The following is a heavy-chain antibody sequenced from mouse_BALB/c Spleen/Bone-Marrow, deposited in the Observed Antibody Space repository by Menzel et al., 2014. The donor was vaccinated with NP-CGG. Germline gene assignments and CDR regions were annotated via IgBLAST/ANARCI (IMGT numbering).Heavy chain of an antibody. CDR2: IYPGDGDS. Sequence: VQLQQSGPELVRPGASVKISCKASGYESSDSWMNWVKQRPGQGLEWIGRIYPGDGDSIYNGKFKGKATLTSDTFSSTAYMQLSSLTSVDSAVYFCARSLSVVTPMDYWGQGTSVTVSS. CDR3: ARSLSVVTPMDY. D-gene: IGHD1-1*01. V-gene: IGHV1-82*01. CDR1: GYESSDSW. J-gene: IGHJ4*01.